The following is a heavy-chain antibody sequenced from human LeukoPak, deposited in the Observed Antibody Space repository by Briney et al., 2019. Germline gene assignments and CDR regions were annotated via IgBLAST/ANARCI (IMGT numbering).Heavy chain of an antibody. CDR1: GYSFTSYW. CDR3: ATPRYCSGGSCPDAFDI. J-gene: IGHJ3*02. Sequence: GESLKISCKGSGYSFTSYWIGWVRQMPGKGLEWMGIIYPGDSDTRYSPSFQGQVTISADKSISTAYLQWSSLKASDTAMYYCATPRYCSGGSCPDAFDIWGQGTMVTVSS. D-gene: IGHD2-15*01. CDR2: IYPGDSDT. V-gene: IGHV5-51*01.